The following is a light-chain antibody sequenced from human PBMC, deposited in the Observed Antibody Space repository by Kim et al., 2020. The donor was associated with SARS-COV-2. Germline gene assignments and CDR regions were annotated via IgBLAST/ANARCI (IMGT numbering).Light chain of an antibody. CDR3: SSYAGLKRSGL. CDR1: SSEIGDYNY. Sequence: QSVTISCTGTSSEIGDYNYVSWYQQHPGKAPKLIIYEVSKRPSGVPDRFSGSKSGNTASLTVSGLQAEDEADYYCSSYAGLKRSGLFGGGTQLTVL. CDR2: EVS. J-gene: IGLJ2*01. V-gene: IGLV2-8*01.